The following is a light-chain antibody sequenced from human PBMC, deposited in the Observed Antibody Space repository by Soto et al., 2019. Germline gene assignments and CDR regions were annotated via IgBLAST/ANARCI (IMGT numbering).Light chain of an antibody. CDR2: WES. Sequence: DIVMTQSPDSLAVSLVEGASITCKSSQSVSYTSNQKNYLAWYQQKLGQTPKLXVHWESSRENGVPDRFSGSGSETDFTLTISRLQAADVAVYYCQKYFSTPLSFGGGTQVDIK. CDR1: QSVSYTSNQKNY. J-gene: IGKJ4*01. CDR3: QKYFSTPLS. V-gene: IGKV4-1*01.